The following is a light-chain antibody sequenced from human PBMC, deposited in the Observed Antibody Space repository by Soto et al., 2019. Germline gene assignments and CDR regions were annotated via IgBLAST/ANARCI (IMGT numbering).Light chain of an antibody. CDR1: QSVSSN. V-gene: IGKV3-15*01. CDR2: GAS. CDR3: QQYDNWPLT. Sequence: ILMTQSPATLSVSTGERATLSCRASQSVSSNLAWYQQKPGQAPRLLIYGASTRATGIPARFSGSGSGTEFTLTISSLQSELFAVYYCQQYDNWPLTFAGGTKVDIK. J-gene: IGKJ4*01.